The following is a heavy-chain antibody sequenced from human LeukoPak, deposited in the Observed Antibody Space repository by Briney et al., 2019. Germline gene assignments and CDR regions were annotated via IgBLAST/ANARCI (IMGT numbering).Heavy chain of an antibody. V-gene: IGHV3-21*01. Sequence: PGGSLRLSCAASGFTFSSYSMNWVRQAPGKGLEWVPSISSSSSYIYYADSVKGRFTISRDNAKNSLYLQMNSLRAEDTAVYYCARDRCYYDSSGYLEDAFDIWGQGTMVTVSS. CDR3: ARDRCYYDSSGYLEDAFDI. D-gene: IGHD3-22*01. CDR2: ISSSSSYI. CDR1: GFTFSSYS. J-gene: IGHJ3*02.